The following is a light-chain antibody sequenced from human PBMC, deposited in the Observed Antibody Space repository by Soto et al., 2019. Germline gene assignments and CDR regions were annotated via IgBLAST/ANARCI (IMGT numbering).Light chain of an antibody. CDR3: AAWDDSLNGVV. CDR1: SSNIGTNP. Sequence: QLVLTQPPSASGTPGQRVTISCSGSSSNIGTNPVDWYQQFPGTAPKILIYTNDQRPSGVPDRFSGSKSGTSASLAISGLQSEDEADYYCAAWDDSLNGVVFGGGTKLTVL. J-gene: IGLJ3*02. CDR2: TND. V-gene: IGLV1-44*01.